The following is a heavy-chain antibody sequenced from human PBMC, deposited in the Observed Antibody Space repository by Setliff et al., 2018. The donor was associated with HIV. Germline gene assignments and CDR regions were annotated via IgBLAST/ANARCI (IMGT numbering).Heavy chain of an antibody. CDR3: AKQMKSMGPYDGFDI. CDR2: MSGSGVST. J-gene: IGHJ3*02. D-gene: IGHD3-10*01. Sequence: PGESLKISCAASGFTFNNNGMSWVRQAPGKGLEWVSVMSGSGVSTHYVDSVKGRFTISRDNSKNTLYLQMNTLRAEDTAIYYCAKQMKSMGPYDGFDIWGQGTMVTVSS. CDR1: GFTFNNNG. V-gene: IGHV3-23*01.